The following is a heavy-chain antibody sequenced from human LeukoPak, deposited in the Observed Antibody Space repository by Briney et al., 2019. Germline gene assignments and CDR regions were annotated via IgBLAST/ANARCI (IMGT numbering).Heavy chain of an antibody. CDR3: ARDLWYSSSWYREYNWFDP. Sequence: ASVTVSCKASGGTFSSYTISWVRQAPGQGLEWMGRIIPILGIANYAQKFQGRVTITADKSTSTAYMELSSLRSEDTAVYYCARDLWYSSSWYREYNWFDPWGQGTLVTVSS. CDR1: GGTFSSYT. J-gene: IGHJ5*02. V-gene: IGHV1-69*04. CDR2: IIPILGIA. D-gene: IGHD6-13*01.